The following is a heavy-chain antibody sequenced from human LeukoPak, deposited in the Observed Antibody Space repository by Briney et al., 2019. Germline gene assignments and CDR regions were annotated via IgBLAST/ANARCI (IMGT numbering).Heavy chain of an antibody. Sequence: GGSLRLSCAASGFTFSSYAMSWVRQAPGKGLEWVSAISGSGGSTYYEDSVKGRFTISRDNSKNTLYLQMNSLRAEDTAVYYCAKDLLPFIRDYYDSSGLDYWGQGTLVTVSS. J-gene: IGHJ4*02. CDR3: AKDLLPFIRDYYDSSGLDY. V-gene: IGHV3-23*01. CDR2: ISGSGGST. D-gene: IGHD3-22*01. CDR1: GFTFSSYA.